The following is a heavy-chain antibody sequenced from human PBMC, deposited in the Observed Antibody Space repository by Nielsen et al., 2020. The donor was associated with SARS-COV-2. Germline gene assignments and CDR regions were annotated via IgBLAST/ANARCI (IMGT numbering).Heavy chain of an antibody. CDR3: ARFPRRGYSYGYTYYYGMDV. CDR2: IHYSGST. Sequence: SETLSLTCTVSGGSINSSSYYWGWIRQPPGKGLEWIGNIHYSGSTYSNPFLKSRVTISVDTSKNQFSLKLSSVTAADTAVYYCARFPRRGYSYGYTYYYGMDVWGQGTTVTVSS. J-gene: IGHJ6*02. CDR1: GGSINSSSYY. V-gene: IGHV4-39*01. D-gene: IGHD5-18*01.